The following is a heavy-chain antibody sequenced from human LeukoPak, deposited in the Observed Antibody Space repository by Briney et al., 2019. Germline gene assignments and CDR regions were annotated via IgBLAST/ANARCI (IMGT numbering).Heavy chain of an antibody. J-gene: IGHJ4*02. Sequence: ASVKVSCKASGYTFTGYYMHWVRQAPGQGLEWMGWINPNSGGTNYAQKFQGRVTMTRDTSISTAYMELSRLRSDDTAVYYCARGGNYYDSSGYLKLSDYWGQGTLVTVSS. CDR2: INPNSGGT. V-gene: IGHV1-2*02. CDR1: GYTFTGYY. D-gene: IGHD3-22*01. CDR3: ARGGNYYDSSGYLKLSDY.